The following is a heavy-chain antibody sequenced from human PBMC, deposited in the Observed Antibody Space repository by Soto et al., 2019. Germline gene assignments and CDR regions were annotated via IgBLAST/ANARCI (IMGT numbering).Heavy chain of an antibody. CDR2: MNPNSGNT. V-gene: IGHV1-8*01. CDR1: GYTFTSYD. CDR3: ARGPTDYYDNSANYFLDY. Sequence: GASVKVSCKASGYTFTSYDINWVRQATGQGLEWMGWMNPNSGNTGYAQKFQGRVTMTRNTSISTAYMELSSLRSEDTAVYYCARGPTDYYDNSANYFLDYWGQGTLVTVSS. J-gene: IGHJ4*02. D-gene: IGHD3-22*01.